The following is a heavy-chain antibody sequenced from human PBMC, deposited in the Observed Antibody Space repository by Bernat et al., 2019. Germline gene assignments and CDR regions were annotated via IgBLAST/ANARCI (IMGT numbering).Heavy chain of an antibody. V-gene: IGHV3-30*01. J-gene: IGHJ4*02. Sequence: QVQLVESGGGVVQPGRSLRLSCAASGFTFSSYAMHWVRQAPGKGLEWVAVISYDGSNKYYADSVEGRFTISRDNSKNTLYLQMNSLRAEDTAVYYCARDSAYTYAVWGQGTLVTVSS. D-gene: IGHD3-10*01. CDR2: ISYDGSNK. CDR3: ARDSAYTYAV. CDR1: GFTFSSYA.